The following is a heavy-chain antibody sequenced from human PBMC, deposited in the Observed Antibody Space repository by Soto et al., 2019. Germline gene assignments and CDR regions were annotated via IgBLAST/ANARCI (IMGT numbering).Heavy chain of an antibody. D-gene: IGHD1-1*01. CDR1: GGTFSSYT. Sequence: QVQLVQSGAEVKKPGSSVKVSCKASGGTFSSYTISWVRQAPGQGLEWMGRIIPILGIANYAQKFQGRVTITADKSTSTAYMELSSLRSEDTVVYYCARGTTGTTLYFDYWGQGTLVTVSS. CDR3: ARGTTGTTLYFDY. CDR2: IIPILGIA. J-gene: IGHJ4*02. V-gene: IGHV1-69*02.